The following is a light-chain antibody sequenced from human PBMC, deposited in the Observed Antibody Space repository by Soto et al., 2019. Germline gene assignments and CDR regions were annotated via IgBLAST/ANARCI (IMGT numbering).Light chain of an antibody. J-gene: IGLJ3*02. V-gene: IGLV2-8*01. CDR1: SSDVGAYNY. Sequence: QSALTQPPSASGSPGQSVTISCTGTSSDVGAYNYVCWYQQHPGKAPKLIISEVTKRPSWVPDRFSGSKSGNTASLTVTGLQAEDEADYYCSSYAGSNNPWVFGGGTKLTVL. CDR2: EVT. CDR3: SSYAGSNNPWV.